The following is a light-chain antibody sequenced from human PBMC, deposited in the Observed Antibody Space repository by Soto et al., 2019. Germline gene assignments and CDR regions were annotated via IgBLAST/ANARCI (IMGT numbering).Light chain of an antibody. CDR1: RSVSTN. J-gene: IGKJ1*01. CDR2: GAS. CDR3: QQHNNWPQT. V-gene: IGKV3-15*01. Sequence: EIVMTQSPATRSVSPGETATLSCRASRSVSTNLAWYQQKPGQHPRLLIYGASTRATGIPARFSGSGSGTEFTLTISSLQSEDFAIYHCQQHNNWPQTFGQGTKVEIK.